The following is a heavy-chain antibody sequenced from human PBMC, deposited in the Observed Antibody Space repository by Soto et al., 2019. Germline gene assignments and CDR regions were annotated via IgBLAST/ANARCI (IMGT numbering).Heavy chain of an antibody. CDR2: ISYDGSNK. Sequence: GGSLRLSCAASGFTFSSYGMHWVRQAPGKGLEWVAVISYDGSNKYYADSVKGRFTISRDNSKNTLYLQMNSLRAEDTAVYYCAKDLGTYNWNYGYFDYWGQGTLVTVSS. CDR1: GFTFSSYG. V-gene: IGHV3-30*18. J-gene: IGHJ4*02. CDR3: AKDLGTYNWNYGYFDY. D-gene: IGHD1-7*01.